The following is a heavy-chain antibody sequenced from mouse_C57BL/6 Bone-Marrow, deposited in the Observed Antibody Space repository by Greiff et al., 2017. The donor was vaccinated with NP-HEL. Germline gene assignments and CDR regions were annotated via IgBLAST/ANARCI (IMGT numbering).Heavy chain of an antibody. CDR1: GFTFSSYA. CDR2: ISDGGSYT. Sequence: DVQLVESGGGLVKPGGSLKLSCAASGFTFSSYAMSWVRQTPEKRLEWVATISDGGSYTYYPDNVKGRFTISRDNAKNNLYLQMSHLKSEDTAMYYCARRDTTVSYYFDYWGQGTTLTVSS. CDR3: ARRDTTVSYYFDY. V-gene: IGHV5-4*01. D-gene: IGHD1-1*01. J-gene: IGHJ2*01.